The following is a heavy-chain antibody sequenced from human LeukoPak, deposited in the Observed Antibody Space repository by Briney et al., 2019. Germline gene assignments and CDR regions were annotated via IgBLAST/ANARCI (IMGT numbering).Heavy chain of an antibody. Sequence: SETLSLTCTVSGGSINSFYWNWIRQPPGKEPEWVGYIYHSGSTNYNPSLKSRLTISLDRPKNQFSLKLTSETAADTAIYYCARVGGMTTINNAAFDIWGQGTMVTVSS. CDR3: ARVGGMTTINNAAFDI. CDR2: IYHSGST. CDR1: GGSINSFY. V-gene: IGHV4-59*01. D-gene: IGHD4-4*01. J-gene: IGHJ3*02.